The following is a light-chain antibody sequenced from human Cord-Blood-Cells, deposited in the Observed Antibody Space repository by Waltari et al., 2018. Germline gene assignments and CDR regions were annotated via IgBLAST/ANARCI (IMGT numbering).Light chain of an antibody. V-gene: IGKV3-20*01. CDR2: GAS. CDR1: QSVSSSY. Sequence: DIVLTQSPGTLSLSPGERATLSCRASQSVSSSYFACYQQKPGQAPRLLIYGASSRATGIPDRFSGSGSGTDFTLTISRLEPEDFAVYYCQQYGSSPPTFGQGTKVEIK. J-gene: IGKJ1*01. CDR3: QQYGSSPPT.